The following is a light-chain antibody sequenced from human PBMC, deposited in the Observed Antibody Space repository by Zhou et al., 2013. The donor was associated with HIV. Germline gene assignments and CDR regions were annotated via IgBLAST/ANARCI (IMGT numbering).Light chain of an antibody. J-gene: IGKJ1*01. CDR3: LQHNSLPQT. V-gene: IGKV1-9*01. Sequence: EIQLTQSPSFLSTSVGDRVTITCRASQGMNNYLAWYQQKPGKAPTLLIHATSTLQKGVPSRFSGSGSGTEFTLTISSLELEDFATYYCLQHNSLPQTFGQGTKVESK. CDR2: ATS. CDR1: QGMNNY.